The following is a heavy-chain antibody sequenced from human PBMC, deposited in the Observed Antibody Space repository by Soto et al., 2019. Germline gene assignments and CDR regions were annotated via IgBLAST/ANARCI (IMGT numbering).Heavy chain of an antibody. CDR1: GFTFSTYL. V-gene: IGHV3-7*01. CDR2: IKYDGSET. Sequence: VGSVRLSCAASGFTFSTYLMSWVRQAPGKGLEWVANIKYDGSETYYVDSVKGRFTISRDNAKNSLYLQMNSLRGEDTAVYYCARYSSAWGLWGQGTLVTVSS. CDR3: ARYSSAWGL. D-gene: IGHD6-19*01. J-gene: IGHJ4*02.